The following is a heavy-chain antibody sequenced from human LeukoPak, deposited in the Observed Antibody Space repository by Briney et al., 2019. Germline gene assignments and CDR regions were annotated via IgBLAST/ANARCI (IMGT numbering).Heavy chain of an antibody. CDR3: ARGASCSGGSCYSYYYYYMDV. CDR2: IYYSGST. Sequence: SETLSLXCTVSGGSISSYYWSWIRRPPGKGLEWIGYIYYSGSTNYNPSLKSRVTISVDTSKNQFSLKLSSVTAADTAVYYCARGASCSGGSCYSYYYYYMDVWGKGTTVTVSS. CDR1: GGSISSYY. V-gene: IGHV4-59*01. J-gene: IGHJ6*03. D-gene: IGHD2-15*01.